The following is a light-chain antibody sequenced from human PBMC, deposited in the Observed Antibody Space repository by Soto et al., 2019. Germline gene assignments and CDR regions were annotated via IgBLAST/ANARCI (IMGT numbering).Light chain of an antibody. CDR1: SSNIGAGYD. CDR3: QSYDSSLHVV. CDR2: GNS. V-gene: IGLV1-40*01. J-gene: IGLJ2*01. Sequence: QSVLTQPPSVSGAPGQRVTISCTGRSSNIGAGYDVHWYQQLPGTAPKLLIYGNSNRPSGVPDRFSGSKSGTSASLAITGLQAEDEADYYCQSYDSSLHVVFGGGTQLTVL.